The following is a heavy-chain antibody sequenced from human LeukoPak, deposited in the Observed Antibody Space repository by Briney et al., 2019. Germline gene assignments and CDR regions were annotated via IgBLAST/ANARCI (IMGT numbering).Heavy chain of an antibody. CDR2: ISSSGSTI. D-gene: IGHD3-10*02. CDR3: AELGITMIGGV. Sequence: GGSLRLPCAASGFTFSSYEMNWVRQAPGKGLEWVSYISSSGSTIYYADSVKGRFTISRDNAKNSLYLQMNSLRAEDTAVYYCAELGITMIGGVWGKGTAVTISS. J-gene: IGHJ6*04. V-gene: IGHV3-48*03. CDR1: GFTFSSYE.